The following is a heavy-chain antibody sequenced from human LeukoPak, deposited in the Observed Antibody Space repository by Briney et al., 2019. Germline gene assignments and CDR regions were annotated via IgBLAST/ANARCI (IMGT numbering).Heavy chain of an antibody. Sequence: GGSLRLSCAVSGYTVSVYFMTWVRQAPGKGLEWVSVIFDDGTTYYVDSVKGRFTISRDISSNILYLQMSSLRAEDTARYYCARAPPYYYDSRGYHYERANYYYGMDVWGQGTTVTVSS. D-gene: IGHD3-22*01. CDR3: ARAPPYYYDSRGYHYERANYYYGMDV. CDR1: GYTVSVYF. CDR2: IFDDGTT. J-gene: IGHJ6*02. V-gene: IGHV3-53*01.